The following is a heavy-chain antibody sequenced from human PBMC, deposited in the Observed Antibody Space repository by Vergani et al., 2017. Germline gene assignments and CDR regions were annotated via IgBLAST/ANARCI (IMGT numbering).Heavy chain of an antibody. CDR1: GGSISSYY. Sequence: QVQLQESGPGLVKPSETLSLTCTVSGGSISSYYWSWIRQPPGKGLEWIGYIYYSGSTNYNPSLKSRVTISVDTSKNQFSLKLSSVTAADTAVYYCAKTYSSGWYWNAFDIWGQGTMVTVSS. CDR3: AKTYSSGWYWNAFDI. J-gene: IGHJ3*02. CDR2: IYYSGST. V-gene: IGHV4-59*01. D-gene: IGHD6-19*01.